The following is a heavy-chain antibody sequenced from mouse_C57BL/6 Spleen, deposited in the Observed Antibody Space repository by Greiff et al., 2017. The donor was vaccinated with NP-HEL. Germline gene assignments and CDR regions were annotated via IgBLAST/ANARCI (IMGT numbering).Heavy chain of an antibody. CDR3: ARSDNDVGFAY. Sequence: VHLQESGPELVKPGASVKISCKASGYSFTSYYIHWVKQRPGQGLEWIGWIYPGSGNTKYNEKFKGKATLTADTSSSTAYIQLSSLTSEDSAVYYCARSDNDVGFAYWGQGTLVTVSA. J-gene: IGHJ3*01. V-gene: IGHV1-66*01. CDR2: IYPGSGNT. CDR1: GYSFTSYY. D-gene: IGHD2-4*01.